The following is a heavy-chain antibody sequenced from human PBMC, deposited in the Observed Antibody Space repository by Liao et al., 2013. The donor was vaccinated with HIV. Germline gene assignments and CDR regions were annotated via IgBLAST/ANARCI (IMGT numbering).Heavy chain of an antibody. CDR2: MSTSGNA. V-gene: IGHV4-4*07. Sequence: QVQLQESGPGLVKPSETLSLTCTVSGGSISSYYWSWIRQPAGKGLEWIGRMSTSGNANYNPSLKSRVTISVDTSKNQFSLKLSSMTAADTAIYYCATESWGFDYWGQGTLVTVSS. CDR1: GGSISSYY. J-gene: IGHJ4*02. D-gene: IGHD3-16*01. CDR3: ATESWGFDY.